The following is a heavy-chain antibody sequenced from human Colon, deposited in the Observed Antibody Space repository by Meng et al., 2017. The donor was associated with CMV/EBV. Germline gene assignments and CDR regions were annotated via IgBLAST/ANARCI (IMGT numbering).Heavy chain of an antibody. D-gene: IGHD3-3*01. J-gene: IGHJ3*02. CDR2: IYWNDDD. CDR1: GFSLNSSGVG. CDR3: AHSGYYDFWSGYLDAFDI. Sequence: SGPTLVKPTQTITLTCTFSGFSLNSSGVGVGWIRQPPGKALEWLALIYWNDDDRYSPSLKSRLTITKDTSKNQVVLSMTNMDPVDTATYYCAHSGYYDFWSGYLDAFDIWGQGTMVTVSS. V-gene: IGHV2-5*01.